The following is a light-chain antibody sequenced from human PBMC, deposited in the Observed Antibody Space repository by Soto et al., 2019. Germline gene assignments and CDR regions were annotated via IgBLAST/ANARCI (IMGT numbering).Light chain of an antibody. CDR2: DAS. CDR1: QSVSSRS. V-gene: IGKV3-20*01. Sequence: EIVLTQSPGTLSLSPGERATLSFRASQSVSSRSLAWYQQKPGQAPRLLISDASNRAADIPDRFSGSGSGTDFTLTISRLEPEDFAVYYCQQYGSSRTFGQGTKVDIK. CDR3: QQYGSSRT. J-gene: IGKJ1*01.